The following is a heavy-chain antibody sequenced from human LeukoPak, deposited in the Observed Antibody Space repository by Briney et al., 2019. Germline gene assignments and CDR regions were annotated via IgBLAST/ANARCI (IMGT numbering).Heavy chain of an antibody. CDR1: EFTFSSYA. CDR2: ISYDGSNK. CDR3: ATGPYDFWSGYFDY. Sequence: GGSLRLSCAASEFTFSSYAMHWVRQAPGKGLEWVAVISYDGSNKYYADSVKGRFTISRDNSKNTLYLQMNSLRAEDTAVYYCATGPYDFWSGYFDYWGQGTLVTVSS. V-gene: IGHV3-30-3*01. J-gene: IGHJ4*02. D-gene: IGHD3-3*01.